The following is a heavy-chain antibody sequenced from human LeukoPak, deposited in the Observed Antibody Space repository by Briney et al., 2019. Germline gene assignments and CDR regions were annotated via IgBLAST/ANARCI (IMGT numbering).Heavy chain of an antibody. J-gene: IGHJ4*02. D-gene: IGHD4-23*01. CDR2: ISSSADST. CDR3: AKPLEKYTYGGNFDY. CDR1: GFTFSSYA. Sequence: PGGSLRLSCEASGFTFSSYAMSWVRQAPGKGLAWVSVISSSADSTYYADSVKGRFTISGDNSKNTLYLQMNSLRAEDTAVYYCAKPLEKYTYGGNFDYWGQGILVTVSS. V-gene: IGHV3-23*01.